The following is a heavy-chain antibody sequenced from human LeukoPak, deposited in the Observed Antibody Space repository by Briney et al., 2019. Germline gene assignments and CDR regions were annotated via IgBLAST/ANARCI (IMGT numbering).Heavy chain of an antibody. CDR2: IYSGGST. CDR3: ARGGRRGSHQGFDYYYGMDV. J-gene: IGHJ6*02. D-gene: IGHD1-26*01. V-gene: IGHV3-53*01. Sequence: GGSLRLSCAASGFTVSSNYMSWVRQAPGKGLEWVSVIYSGGSTYYADSVKGRFTISRDNSKNTLYLQMNSLRAEDTAVYYCARGGRRGSHQGFDYYYGMDVWGQGTTVTVSS. CDR1: GFTVSSNY.